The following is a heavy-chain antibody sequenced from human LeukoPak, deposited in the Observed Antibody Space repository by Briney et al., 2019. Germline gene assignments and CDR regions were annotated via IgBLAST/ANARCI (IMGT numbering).Heavy chain of an antibody. V-gene: IGHV4-59*11. CDR1: GGSISSHY. CDR3: ARRLVGAGSNWFDP. CDR2: IYYSGST. J-gene: IGHJ5*02. Sequence: SETLSLTCTVSGGSISSHYWSWIRQPPGKGLEWIGYIYYSGSTNYNPSLKSRVTISVDTSKNQFSLKLSSVTAADTAVYYCARRLVGAGSNWFDPWGQGTLVTVSS. D-gene: IGHD1-26*01.